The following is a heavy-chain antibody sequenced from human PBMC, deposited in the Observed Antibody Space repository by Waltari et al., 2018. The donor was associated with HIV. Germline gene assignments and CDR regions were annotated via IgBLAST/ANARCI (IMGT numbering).Heavy chain of an antibody. Sequence: QLQLQESGPGLVKPSETLSLTCTVSGGSISRSSSYWGWIRQPPGKGLEWIGSIYYSGSTYYNPSLKSRVTISVDTSKNQFSLKLSSVTAADTAVYYCARRSYYDSSGYYFDYWGQGTLVTVSS. CDR2: IYYSGST. V-gene: IGHV4-39*01. CDR3: ARRSYYDSSGYYFDY. CDR1: GGSISRSSSY. J-gene: IGHJ4*02. D-gene: IGHD3-22*01.